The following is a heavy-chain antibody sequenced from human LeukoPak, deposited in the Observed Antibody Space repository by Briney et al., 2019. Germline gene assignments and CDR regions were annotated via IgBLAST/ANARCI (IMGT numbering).Heavy chain of an antibody. CDR3: ARAPMGVAPLY. J-gene: IGHJ4*02. D-gene: IGHD1-26*01. CDR2: IIPMIGTA. CDR1: GGIFSNHA. V-gene: IGHV1-69*04. Sequence: SVKVSCKASGGIFSNHAVTWVRQAPGQGLEWMGRIIPMIGTAKYAQKFQGRVTMTEDTSTDTAYMELSSLRSDDTAFYYCARAPMGVAPLYWGQGTLVTVSS.